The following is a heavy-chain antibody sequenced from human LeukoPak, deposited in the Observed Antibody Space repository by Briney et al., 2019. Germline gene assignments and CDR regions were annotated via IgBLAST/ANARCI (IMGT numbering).Heavy chain of an antibody. Sequence: SGGSLRLSCAASGFTFSSYGMHWVRQAPGKGLEWVAFIRYDGSNKYYADSVKGRFTTSRDNSKNTLYLQMNSLRAEDTALYYCARVYLSQQLVPGLDYWGQGTLVTVSS. J-gene: IGHJ4*02. CDR1: GFTFSSYG. CDR3: ARVYLSQQLVPGLDY. CDR2: IRYDGSNK. V-gene: IGHV3-30*02. D-gene: IGHD6-13*01.